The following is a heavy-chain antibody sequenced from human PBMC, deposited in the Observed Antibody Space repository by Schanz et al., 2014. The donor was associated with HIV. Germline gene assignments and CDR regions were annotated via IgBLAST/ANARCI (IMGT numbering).Heavy chain of an antibody. CDR2: MNPNSGNT. D-gene: IGHD2-2*01. V-gene: IGHV1-8*01. CDR3: ARDLSLASTTPTLAFDI. J-gene: IGHJ3*02. Sequence: QVQLVQSGAEVKKPGSSVKVSCKASGYTFTNYDINWVRQATGQGLEWMGWMNPNSGNTGYAQKFQGRVTITADESTSTAYMELSSLRSEDTAVYYCARDLSLASTTPTLAFDIWGQGTMVTVSS. CDR1: GYTFTNYD.